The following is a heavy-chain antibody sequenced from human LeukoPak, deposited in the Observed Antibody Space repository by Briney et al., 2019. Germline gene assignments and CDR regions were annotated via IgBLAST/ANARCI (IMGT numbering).Heavy chain of an antibody. V-gene: IGHV1-46*01. Sequence: VASVKVSCKASGYTFTSYYMHWVRQAPGQGLEWMGIINPSGGSTSYAQKFQGRVTMTRDMSTSTVYMELSSLRSEDTAVYYCARGYSSSWDYYYYYMDVWGKGTTVTISS. CDR1: GYTFTSYY. J-gene: IGHJ6*03. CDR2: INPSGGST. CDR3: ARGYSSSWDYYYYYMDV. D-gene: IGHD6-13*01.